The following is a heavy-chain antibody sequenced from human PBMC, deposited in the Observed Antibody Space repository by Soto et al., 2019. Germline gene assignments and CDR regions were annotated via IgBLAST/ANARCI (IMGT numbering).Heavy chain of an antibody. Sequence: AASVKVSCKASGGTFSSYAISWVRQAPGQGLEWMGGIIPIFGTANYAQKFQGRVTITADESTSTAYMELSSLRSEDTAVYYCASKIDYGYYYGMDVWGQGTTVTVSS. D-gene: IGHD4-17*01. CDR1: GGTFSSYA. J-gene: IGHJ6*02. CDR3: ASKIDYGYYYGMDV. V-gene: IGHV1-69*13. CDR2: IIPIFGTA.